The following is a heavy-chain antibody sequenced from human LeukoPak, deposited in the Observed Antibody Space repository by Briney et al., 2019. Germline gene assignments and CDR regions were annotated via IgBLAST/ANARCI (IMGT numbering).Heavy chain of an antibody. J-gene: IGHJ3*02. CDR2: ISHSGST. Sequence: SETLSLTCAVYGGSFSGYYWSWIRQPPGKGLEWIGEISHSGSTNYNPSLKSRVTISVDTSKNQFSLKLSSVTAADTAVYYCARELAYCSSSSCYGGTFHIWGQGTMVTVSS. V-gene: IGHV4-34*01. CDR3: ARELAYCSSSSCYGGTFHI. D-gene: IGHD2-2*01. CDR1: GGSFSGYY.